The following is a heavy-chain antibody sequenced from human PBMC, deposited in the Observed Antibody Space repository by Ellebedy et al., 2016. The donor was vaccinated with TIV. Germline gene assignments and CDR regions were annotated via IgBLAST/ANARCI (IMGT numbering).Heavy chain of an antibody. V-gene: IGHV3-48*04. CDR2: ISSGSSAI. Sequence: GGSLRLSXAASGFTLSSYTMNWVRQAPGKGLEWVSYISSGSSAIYYADSVKGRFTISRDNAKNSLYLQMNSLRAEDTALYHCARGRDYGSIWGQGTMVTVSS. D-gene: IGHD4-17*01. J-gene: IGHJ3*02. CDR1: GFTLSSYT. CDR3: ARGRDYGSI.